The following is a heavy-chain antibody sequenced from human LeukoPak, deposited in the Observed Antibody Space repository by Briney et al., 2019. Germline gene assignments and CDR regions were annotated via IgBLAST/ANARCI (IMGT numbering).Heavy chain of an antibody. Sequence: GGSLRLSCAASEFSVGSNYMTWVRQAPGKGLEWVSLIYSGGSTYYADSVKGRFTISRDNSKNTLYLQMGSLRAEDMAVYYCARPAAAQYYYYYMDVWGKGTTVTVSS. CDR2: IYSGGST. CDR3: ARPAAAQYYYYYMDV. J-gene: IGHJ6*03. D-gene: IGHD6-13*01. CDR1: EFSVGSNY. V-gene: IGHV3-66*04.